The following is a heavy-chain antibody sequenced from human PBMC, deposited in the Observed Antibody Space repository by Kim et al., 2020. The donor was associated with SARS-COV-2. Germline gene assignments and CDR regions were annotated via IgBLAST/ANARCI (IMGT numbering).Heavy chain of an antibody. D-gene: IGHD1-26*01. CDR2: ISWNSGSI. V-gene: IGHV3-9*01. Sequence: GGSLRLSCAASGFTFGDYAMHWVRQAPGKGLEWVSGISWNSGSIGYADSVKGRFTISRDNAKNSLYLQMNSLRAEDTALYYCAKDPGDGPPPEAAFDIWGQGTMVTVSS. CDR3: AKDPGDGPPPEAAFDI. CDR1: GFTFGDYA. J-gene: IGHJ3*02.